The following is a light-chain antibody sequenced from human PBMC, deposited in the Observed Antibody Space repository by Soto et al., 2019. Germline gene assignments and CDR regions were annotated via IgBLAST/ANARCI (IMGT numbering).Light chain of an antibody. Sequence: EIVLPQSPATLSLSPGEKATLSCRASQSVSSYLAWYQQKPGQAPRLLIYDASNRATGIPARFSGSGSGTDFTLTISSLEPEDFAVYYCQQRSNWPTFGPGT. CDR1: QSVSSY. CDR3: QQRSNWPT. J-gene: IGKJ3*01. CDR2: DAS. V-gene: IGKV3-11*01.